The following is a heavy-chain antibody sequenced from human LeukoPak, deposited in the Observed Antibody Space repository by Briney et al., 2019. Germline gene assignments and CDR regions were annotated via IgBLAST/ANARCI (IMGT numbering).Heavy chain of an antibody. J-gene: IGHJ5*02. CDR2: IYYSGST. V-gene: IGHV4-59*01. Sequence: SETLSLTCTVSGGSISSYYWSWIRQSPGKGLEWIGYIYYSGSTNYNPSLKSRVTISVDTSKNQFSLKLSSVTAADTAVYYCARVRVGGRNWFDPWGQGTLVTVSS. D-gene: IGHD2-15*01. CDR1: GGSISSYY. CDR3: ARVRVGGRNWFDP.